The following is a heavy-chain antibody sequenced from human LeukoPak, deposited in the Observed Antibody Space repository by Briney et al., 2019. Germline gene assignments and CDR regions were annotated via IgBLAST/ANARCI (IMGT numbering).Heavy chain of an antibody. D-gene: IGHD3-22*01. CDR2: INHSGST. CDR1: GGSFSGYY. Sequence: SETLSLTCAVYGGSFSGYYWSWIRQPPGKGLEWIGEINHSGSTNYNPSLKGRVTISVDTSKNQFSLKLSSVTAADTAVYYCARSYSSGYCDCWGQGTLVTVSS. J-gene: IGHJ4*02. V-gene: IGHV4-34*01. CDR3: ARSYSSGYCDC.